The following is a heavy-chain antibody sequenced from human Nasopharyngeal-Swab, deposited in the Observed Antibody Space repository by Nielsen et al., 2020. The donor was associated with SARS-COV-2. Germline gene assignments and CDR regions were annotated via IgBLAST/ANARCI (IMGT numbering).Heavy chain of an antibody. CDR1: GGSISSGSYY. CDR3: ARGPDQAHSFDS. Sequence: SETLSLTCTVSGGSISSGSYYWSWIRQPAGKGLEWIGEINHRGGTAYRSSLKSRVSISVDTSKNQFSLELRSVTAADTAVYFCARGPDQAHSFDSWDQGRLVTVSS. D-gene: IGHD2-2*01. J-gene: IGHJ4*02. V-gene: IGHV4-61*10. CDR2: INHRGGT.